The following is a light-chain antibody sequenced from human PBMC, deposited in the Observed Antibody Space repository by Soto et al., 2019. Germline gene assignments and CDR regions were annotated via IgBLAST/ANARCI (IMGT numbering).Light chain of an antibody. CDR1: QIVSSSY. Sequence: EIVLTQSPGTLSLSPGERATLSCRASQIVSSSYLAWYQQKPGQAPRLLIYGASSRPTGIPDKFSGSGSGTDFTLTISRLEPEDFAVYYCQQYDISPLTFGGGTKVEIK. V-gene: IGKV3-20*01. CDR2: GAS. CDR3: QQYDISPLT. J-gene: IGKJ4*01.